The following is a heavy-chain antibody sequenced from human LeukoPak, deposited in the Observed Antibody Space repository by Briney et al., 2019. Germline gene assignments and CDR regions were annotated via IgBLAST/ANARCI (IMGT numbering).Heavy chain of an antibody. J-gene: IGHJ3*02. Sequence: SQTLSLTCAISGDSVSSNSAAWNWIRQSPSRGLEWLGRTYYRSKWYNDYAVSVKSRITINPDTSKNQFSLQLNSVTPEDTAVYYCATGLVPAARAGSYAFDIWGQGTMVTVSS. V-gene: IGHV6-1*01. CDR2: TYYRSKWYN. D-gene: IGHD2-2*01. CDR3: ATGLVPAARAGSYAFDI. CDR1: GDSVSSNSAA.